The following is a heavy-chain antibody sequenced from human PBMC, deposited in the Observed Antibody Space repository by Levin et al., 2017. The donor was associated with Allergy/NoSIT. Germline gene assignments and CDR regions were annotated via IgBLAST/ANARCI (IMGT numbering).Heavy chain of an antibody. V-gene: IGHV3-30*18. CDR1: GFTFSGYG. J-gene: IGHJ3*02. D-gene: IGHD4-17*01. CDR3: AKRGGTTVTTHALDI. Sequence: PGGSLRLSCAASGFTFSGYGMHWVRQAPGKGLEWVAAISFDGSNEYYADSVKGLFTISRDNSKNTVYLHMNSLRAEDTAVYYCAKRGGTTVTTHALDIWGLGTMVTVSS. CDR2: ISFDGSNE.